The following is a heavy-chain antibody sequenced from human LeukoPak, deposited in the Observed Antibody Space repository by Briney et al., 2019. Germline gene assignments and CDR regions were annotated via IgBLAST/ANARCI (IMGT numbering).Heavy chain of an antibody. CDR2: IYYSGST. CDR1: GGSISSGGYY. CDR3: ARQLYSSSWVDY. V-gene: IGHV4-31*03. J-gene: IGHJ4*02. D-gene: IGHD6-13*01. Sequence: SETLSLTCTVSGGSISSGGYYWSWIRQHPGKGLEWIGYIYYSGSTYYNPSLKSRVTISVDTSKNQFSLKLSSVTAADTAVYYCARQLYSSSWVDYWGQGTLVTVSS.